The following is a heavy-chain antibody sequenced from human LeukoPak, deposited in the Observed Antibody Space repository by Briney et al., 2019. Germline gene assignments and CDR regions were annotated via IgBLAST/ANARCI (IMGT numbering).Heavy chain of an antibody. V-gene: IGHV1-69*01. CDR1: GGTFSSYV. D-gene: IGHD2-2*02. J-gene: IGHJ3*02. CDR3: ARDLGCSSTSCYIGWDAFDI. CDR2: IIPIFGTA. Sequence: GSSVKVSCKASGGTFSSYVISWVRQAPGQGLEWMGGIIPIFGTANYAQKFQGRVTITADESTSTAYMELSSLRSEDTAVYYCARDLGCSSTSCYIGWDAFDIWGQGTMVTVSS.